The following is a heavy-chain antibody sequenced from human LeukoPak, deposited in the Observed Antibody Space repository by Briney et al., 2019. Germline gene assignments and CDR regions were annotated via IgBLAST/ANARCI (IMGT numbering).Heavy chain of an antibody. CDR2: ISSSGSTI. CDR3: ARVSGELSNPYYYYYYGMDV. CDR1: GFTFSDYY. V-gene: IGHV3-11*01. D-gene: IGHD3-16*02. Sequence: GGSLRLSCAASGFTFSDYYMSWIRQAPGKGLEWVSYISSSGSTIYYADSVKGRFTISRDNAKNSLYLQMNSLRAEDTAVYYCARVSGELSNPYYYYYYGMDVWGQGTTVTVSS. J-gene: IGHJ6*02.